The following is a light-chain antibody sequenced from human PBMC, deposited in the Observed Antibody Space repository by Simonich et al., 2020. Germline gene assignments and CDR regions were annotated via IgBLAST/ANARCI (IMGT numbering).Light chain of an antibody. V-gene: IGLV1-40*01. CDR2: GNS. Sequence: QSVLTQPPSVSGAPGQRVTISCTGSSSNIGAGYDVHWYQQLPGTAPKLLIYGNSNRPSGVPDRFSVSKSGTSASLTVSGLQAEDEADYYCSSYAGSNNWVFGGGTKLTVL. J-gene: IGLJ3*02. CDR1: SSNIGAGYD. CDR3: SSYAGSNNWV.